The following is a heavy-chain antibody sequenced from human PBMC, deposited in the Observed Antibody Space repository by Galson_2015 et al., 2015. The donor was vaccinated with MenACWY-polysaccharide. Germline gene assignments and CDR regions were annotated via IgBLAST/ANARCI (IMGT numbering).Heavy chain of an antibody. Sequence: SLRLSCAASGFTFSTYSMTWVRQAPGKGLEWVSYINGGSSTIYYADSVKGRFTISRDNAKNSLYLQMNSLRDDDTAVYYCARDSGKAGANGHRGQGTLVNDSS. CDR1: GFTFSTYS. CDR3: ARDSGKAGANGH. V-gene: IGHV3-48*02. J-gene: IGHJ4*02. D-gene: IGHD1-26*01. CDR2: INGGSSTI.